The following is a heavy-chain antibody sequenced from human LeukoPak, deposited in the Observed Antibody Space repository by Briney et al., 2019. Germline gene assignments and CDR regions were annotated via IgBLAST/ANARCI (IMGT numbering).Heavy chain of an antibody. Sequence: SETLSLTCTVSGNSISGYYWSWIRQPAGKGLEWIGRIYGSGSTDYNPSLKSRVTMSLDTSKNQFSLKLSSVTAADTAVYYCARDCSGGSCYTSEYFQHWGQGTLVTVSS. V-gene: IGHV4-4*07. D-gene: IGHD2-15*01. CDR2: IYGSGST. CDR1: GNSISGYY. J-gene: IGHJ1*01. CDR3: ARDCSGGSCYTSEYFQH.